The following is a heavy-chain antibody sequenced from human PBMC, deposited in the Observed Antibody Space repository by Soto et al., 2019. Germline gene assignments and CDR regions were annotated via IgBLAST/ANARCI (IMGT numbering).Heavy chain of an antibody. CDR2: IYYSGST. J-gene: IGHJ4*02. D-gene: IGHD3-22*01. Sequence: PSETLSLTCTVSGGSISSGGYYWSWIRQHPGKGLEWIGYIYYSGSTYYNPSLKSRVTISVDTSMNQFSLKLSSVTAADTAVYYCARAPTYDSSVLFWGQGTLVTVSS. CDR3: ARAPTYDSSVLF. V-gene: IGHV4-31*03. CDR1: GGSISSGGYY.